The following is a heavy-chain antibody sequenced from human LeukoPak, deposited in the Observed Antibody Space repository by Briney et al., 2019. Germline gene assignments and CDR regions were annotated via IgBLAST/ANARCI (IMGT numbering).Heavy chain of an antibody. J-gene: IGHJ4*02. V-gene: IGHV3-20*04. CDR3: VKDLSSNWYSFDY. CDR2: ITLDGTNT. Sequence: GGSLRPSCAASGGTTADYGMSWVPHAPGRGREWVSGITLDGTNTNYAESVKVRFTISRDSAEKSLYLQMNSLRDDDTAFYYCVKDLSSNWYSFDYWGQGTLVTVSS. CDR1: GGTTADYG. D-gene: IGHD6-13*01.